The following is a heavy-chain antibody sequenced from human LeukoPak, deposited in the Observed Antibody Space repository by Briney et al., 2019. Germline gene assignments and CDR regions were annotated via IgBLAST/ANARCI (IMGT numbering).Heavy chain of an antibody. D-gene: IGHD3-22*01. CDR2: IIPIFGTA. CDR3: ARDRRYYYDSSGSIGSCSVNWFDP. J-gene: IGHJ5*02. V-gene: IGHV1-69*13. CDR1: GGTFSSYA. Sequence: GASVKVSCKASGGTFSSYAISWVRQAPGQGLEWMGGIIPIFGTANYAQKFQGRVTITADESTSTAYMELSSLRSEDTAVYYCARDRRYYYDSSGSIGSCSVNWFDPWGQGTLVTVSS.